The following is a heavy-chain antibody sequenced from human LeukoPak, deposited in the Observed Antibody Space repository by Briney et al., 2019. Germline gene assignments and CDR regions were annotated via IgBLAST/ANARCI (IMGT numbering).Heavy chain of an antibody. CDR1: GGSISSGGYS. J-gene: IGHJ3*02. Sequence: SETLSLTCAVSGGSISSGGYSWSWIRQPPGKGLEWIGYIYHSGSTYYNPSLKSRVTISVDRSKNQFSLKLSSVTAADTAVYYCARRGSTAAFDIWGQGTMVTVSS. V-gene: IGHV4-30-2*01. D-gene: IGHD6-13*01. CDR3: ARRGSTAAFDI. CDR2: IYHSGST.